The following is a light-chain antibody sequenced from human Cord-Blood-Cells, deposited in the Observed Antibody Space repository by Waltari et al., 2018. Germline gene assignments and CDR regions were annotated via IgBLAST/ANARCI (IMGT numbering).Light chain of an antibody. Sequence: EIVLTPSPATLSLSPGERATLSCRASQSVSSYLAWYQQKPGQAHRLLIYDASNRATGIPARFSGSGSGTDFTLTISSLEPEDFAVYYCQQRSNWPRTFGQGTKVEIK. CDR3: QQRSNWPRT. V-gene: IGKV3-11*01. CDR2: DAS. J-gene: IGKJ1*01. CDR1: QSVSSY.